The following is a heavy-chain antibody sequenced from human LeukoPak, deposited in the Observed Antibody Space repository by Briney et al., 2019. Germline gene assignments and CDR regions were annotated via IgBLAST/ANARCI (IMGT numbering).Heavy chain of an antibody. J-gene: IGHJ4*02. D-gene: IGHD3-22*01. V-gene: IGHV4-39*01. CDR2: IYYSGRT. CDR1: GGSISSSAHY. Sequence: SETLSLTCTVSGGSISSSAHYWGYIRQPRGKGLEWIGYIYYSGRTYYNPSLKSRVTISVDTSKNQFSLKMTSVTAADTAMYYCARHYFDSSGYSYFFDYWGQGTLVTVSS. CDR3: ARHYFDSSGYSYFFDY.